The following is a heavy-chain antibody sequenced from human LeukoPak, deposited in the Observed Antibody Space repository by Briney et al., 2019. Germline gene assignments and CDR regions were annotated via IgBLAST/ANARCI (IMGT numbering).Heavy chain of an antibody. D-gene: IGHD6-13*01. V-gene: IGHV4-4*07. CDR2: IYTSGST. Sequence: SETLSLTCTVSGGSISSYYWSWIRQPAGKGLEWIGRIYTSGSTYYNPSLKSRVTISVDTSKNQFSLKLSSVTAADTAVYYCARLIVAAAGTLGAFDIWGQGTMVTVSS. CDR1: GGSISSYY. J-gene: IGHJ3*02. CDR3: ARLIVAAAGTLGAFDI.